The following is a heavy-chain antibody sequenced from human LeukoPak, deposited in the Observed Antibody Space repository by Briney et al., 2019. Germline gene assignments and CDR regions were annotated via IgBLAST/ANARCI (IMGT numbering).Heavy chain of an antibody. V-gene: IGHV3-74*01. J-gene: IGHJ5*02. CDR2: ISSDGSST. D-gene: IGHD3-10*01. Sequence: TGGSLRLSCAASGFTFSNAWMSWVRQAPGKGLVWVSRISSDGSSTTYADSVKGRFTISRDNAKNTLYLQMNSLRAEDTAVYYCAKSPVWFGDINSGFDPWGQGTLATVSS. CDR3: AKSPVWFGDINSGFDP. CDR1: GFTFSNAW.